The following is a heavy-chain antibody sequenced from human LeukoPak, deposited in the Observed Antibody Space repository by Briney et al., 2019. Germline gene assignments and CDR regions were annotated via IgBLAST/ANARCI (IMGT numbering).Heavy chain of an antibody. J-gene: IGHJ4*02. Sequence: GGSLRLSCAASGFTVSSNYMSWVRQAPGKGLEWVSVIYSGGSTYYADSVKGRFTISRDNSKNTLYLQMNSLRAEDTAVYYCAKAAHYDFWSGYDYWGQGTVVTVSS. CDR1: GFTVSSNY. V-gene: IGHV3-66*01. CDR3: AKAAHYDFWSGYDY. D-gene: IGHD3-3*01. CDR2: IYSGGST.